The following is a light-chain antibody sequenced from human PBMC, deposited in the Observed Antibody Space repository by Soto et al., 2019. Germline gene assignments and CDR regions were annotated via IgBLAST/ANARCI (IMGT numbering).Light chain of an antibody. CDR2: DVT. CDR3: CSYAGSNNLV. V-gene: IGLV2-11*01. Sequence: QSALTQPRSVSGSPGQSVTISCTGTSSDIGDYNYVSWYVHHPGKAPKLVTYDVTKRPSGVPDRFSGSKSGNTASLTISGLQPEDEADYYCCSYAGSNNLVFGGGTKLTVL. J-gene: IGLJ2*01. CDR1: SSDIGDYNY.